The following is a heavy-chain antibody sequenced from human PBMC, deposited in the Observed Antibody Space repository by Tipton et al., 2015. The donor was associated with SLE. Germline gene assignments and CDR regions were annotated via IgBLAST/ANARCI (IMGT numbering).Heavy chain of an antibody. D-gene: IGHD5-24*01. CDR1: GGSISSDGYS. J-gene: IGHJ3*02. CDR2: IYHSGST. CDR3: ARKVNGQRWLQWGAFDI. V-gene: IGHV4-30-2*02. Sequence: TLSLTCAVSGGSISSDGYSWSWIRQPPGKGLEWIGYIYHSGSTYYNPSLKSRVTISVDTSKNQFSLKLSSVTAADTAVYYCARKVNGQRWLQWGAFDIWGQGTMVTVSS.